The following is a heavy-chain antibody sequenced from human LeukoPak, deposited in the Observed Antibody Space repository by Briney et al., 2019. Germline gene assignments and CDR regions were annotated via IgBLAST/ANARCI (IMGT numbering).Heavy chain of an antibody. Sequence: PSETLSLTCTVSGGSISSSSFYWGWIRQPPGKGLEWIGSISYSGNTYYNPSLKSRVTISVDTSKNQFSLKLSSVTAADTAVYFCARGSMVRGVIVGLYPYFDYWGQGTLVTVSS. J-gene: IGHJ4*02. CDR1: GGSISSSSFY. CDR2: ISYSGNT. V-gene: IGHV4-39*07. CDR3: ARGSMVRGVIVGLYPYFDY. D-gene: IGHD3-10*01.